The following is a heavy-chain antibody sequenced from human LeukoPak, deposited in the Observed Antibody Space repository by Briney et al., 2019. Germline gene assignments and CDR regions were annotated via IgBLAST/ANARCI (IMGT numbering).Heavy chain of an antibody. CDR3: ARASSGYYYFDY. CDR1: GYTFTSYY. Sequence: ASVTVSCKASGYTFTSYYMHWVRQAPGQGLEWMGIINPSGDSTSYAQKFQGRVTMTRDTSTSTVYMELSSLRSEDTAVYYCARASSGYYYFDYWGQGTLVTVSS. CDR2: INPSGDST. D-gene: IGHD3-22*01. J-gene: IGHJ4*02. V-gene: IGHV1-46*01.